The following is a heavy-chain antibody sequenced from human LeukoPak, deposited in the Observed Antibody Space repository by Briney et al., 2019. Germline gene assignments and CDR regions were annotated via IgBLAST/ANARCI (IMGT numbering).Heavy chain of an antibody. CDR2: IYTSGST. Sequence: SETLSLTCTVSGGSISSYYWSWIRQPPGKGLEWIGYIYTSGSTNYNPSLKSRVTMSVDTSKNQFSLKLSSVTAADTAVYYCARDPGSSWYGYFDYWGQGTLVTVSS. V-gene: IGHV4-4*08. CDR1: GGSISSYY. J-gene: IGHJ4*02. D-gene: IGHD6-13*01. CDR3: ARDPGSSWYGYFDY.